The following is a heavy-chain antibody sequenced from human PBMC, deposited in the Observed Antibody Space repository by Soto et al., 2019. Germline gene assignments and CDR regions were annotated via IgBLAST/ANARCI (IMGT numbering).Heavy chain of an antibody. CDR2: IYYSGST. V-gene: IGHV4-59*08. CDR1: GGSISSYY. Sequence: SETLSLTCTVSGGSISSYYWSWIRQPPGKGLEWIGYIYYSGSTNYNPSLKSRVTISVDTSKNQFSLKLSSVTAADTAVYYCARRVVPAASGYYYMDVWGKGTTVTVSS. J-gene: IGHJ6*03. CDR3: ARRVVPAASGYYYMDV. D-gene: IGHD2-2*01.